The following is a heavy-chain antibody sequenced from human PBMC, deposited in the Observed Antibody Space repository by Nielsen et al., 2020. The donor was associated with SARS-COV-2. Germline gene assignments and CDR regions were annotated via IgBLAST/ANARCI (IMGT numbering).Heavy chain of an antibody. CDR2: IRSKANSYAT. CDR1: GFTFSGSA. D-gene: IGHD3-3*01. CDR3: AGDAEPLERETYYDFWSGYYRGTYYYYGMDV. V-gene: IGHV3-73*01. J-gene: IGHJ6*02. Sequence: GGSLRLSCAAPGFTFSGSAMHWVRQASGKGLEWVGRIRSKANSYATAYAASVKGRFTISRDDSKNTAYLQMNSLRAEDTAVYYCAGDAEPLERETYYDFWSGYYRGTYYYYGMDVWGQGTTVTVSS.